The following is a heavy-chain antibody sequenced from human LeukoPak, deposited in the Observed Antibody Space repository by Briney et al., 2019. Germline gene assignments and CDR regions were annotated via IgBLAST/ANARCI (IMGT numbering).Heavy chain of an antibody. CDR2: ISAYNGNT. CDR3: ARDRITGTTRGLGMLGY. V-gene: IGHV1-18*04. Sequence: ASVTVSCKASGYTFTNYGISWVRQAPGQGLEWMGWISAYNGNTNYAQKLQGRVTMTTDTSTSTAYMELRSLRSDDTAVYYCARDRITGTTRGLGMLGYWGQGTLVTVSS. CDR1: GYTFTNYG. J-gene: IGHJ4*02. D-gene: IGHD1-20*01.